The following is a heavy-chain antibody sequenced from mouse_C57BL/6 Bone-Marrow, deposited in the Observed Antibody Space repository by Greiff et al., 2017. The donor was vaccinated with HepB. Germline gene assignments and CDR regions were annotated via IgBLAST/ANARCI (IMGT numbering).Heavy chain of an antibody. V-gene: IGHV1-81*01. D-gene: IGHD5-5*01. Sequence: VQGVESGAELARPGASVKLSCKASGYTFTSYGISWVKQRTGQGLEWIGEIYPRSGNTYYNEKFKGKATLTADKSSSTAYMELRSLTSEDSAVYFCARERGLPFAYWGQGTLVTVSA. CDR3: ARERGLPFAY. J-gene: IGHJ3*01. CDR2: IYPRSGNT. CDR1: GYTFTSYG.